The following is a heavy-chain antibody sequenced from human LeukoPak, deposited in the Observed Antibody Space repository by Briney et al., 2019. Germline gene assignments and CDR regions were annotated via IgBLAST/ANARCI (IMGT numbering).Heavy chain of an antibody. J-gene: IGHJ4*01. CDR3: ARGREVAGTVGY. CDR1: GYTFTGYY. CDR2: INPNSGGT. V-gene: IGHV1-2*02. D-gene: IGHD6-19*01. Sequence: ASVKVSCKASGYTFTGYYMHWVRQAHGQGLEWMGWINPNSGGTNYAQKFQGRVTMTRDTSISTAYMELSRLTSDDTAVYYCARGREVAGTVGYWGHGTLVTVSS.